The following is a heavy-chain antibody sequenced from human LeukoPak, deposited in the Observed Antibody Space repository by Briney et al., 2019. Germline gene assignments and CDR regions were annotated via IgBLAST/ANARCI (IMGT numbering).Heavy chain of an antibody. V-gene: IGHV3-23*01. J-gene: IGHJ6*02. CDR3: ASSTYNYDYALDV. CDR1: GFTLSSYG. Sequence: GGSLRLSCAASGFTLSSYGMHWVRQAPGKGLEWVSLINDSGRRTYYADSVKGRFTVSRDNSKYTLYLQMNSLRVEDTAVYYCASSTYNYDYALDVWGQGTTVTVSS. CDR2: INDSGRRT. D-gene: IGHD5-24*01.